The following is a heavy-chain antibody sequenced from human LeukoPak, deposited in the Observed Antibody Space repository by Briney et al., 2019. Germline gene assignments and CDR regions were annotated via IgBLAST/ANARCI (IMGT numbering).Heavy chain of an antibody. V-gene: IGHV3-23*01. Sequence: GGSLRLSCAASGFTFSSYGMSWVRQAPGKGLEWVSAISGSGGSTYYADSVKGRFTISRDNSKNTLYLQMNSLRAEDTAVYYCAKDVSGSYSNFDYWGQGTLVTVSS. J-gene: IGHJ4*02. D-gene: IGHD1-26*01. CDR2: ISGSGGST. CDR3: AKDVSGSYSNFDY. CDR1: GFTFSSYG.